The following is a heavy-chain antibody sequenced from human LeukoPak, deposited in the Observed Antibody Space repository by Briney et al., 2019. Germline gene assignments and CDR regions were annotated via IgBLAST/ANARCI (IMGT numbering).Heavy chain of an antibody. D-gene: IGHD2-15*01. J-gene: IGHJ4*02. Sequence: GGSLRLSCAASGFTFSSYDMHWVRHATGKGLEWVSAIGTAGDTYYPGSVKGRFTISRENAKNSLYLQMNSLRAGDTAVYYCARENRYCSGGSCVLDYWGQGTLVTVSS. V-gene: IGHV3-13*01. CDR2: IGTAGDT. CDR3: ARENRYCSGGSCVLDY. CDR1: GFTFSSYD.